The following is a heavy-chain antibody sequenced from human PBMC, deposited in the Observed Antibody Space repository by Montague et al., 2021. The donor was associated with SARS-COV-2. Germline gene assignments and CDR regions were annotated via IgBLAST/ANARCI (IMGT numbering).Heavy chain of an antibody. CDR1: GGSFSGFY. Sequence: SETLSLTCAVYGGSFSGFYWRWIRQSPGKGLEWIGEINHSGSTNYNPSLKNRVTMSVDTSKKEFSLHLRSVTAAETGVYYCGPVGYCSGDDRYAWGQGTLVTVSS. V-gene: IGHV4-34*01. CDR3: GPVGYCSGDDRYA. CDR2: INHSGST. D-gene: IGHD2-15*01. J-gene: IGHJ5*02.